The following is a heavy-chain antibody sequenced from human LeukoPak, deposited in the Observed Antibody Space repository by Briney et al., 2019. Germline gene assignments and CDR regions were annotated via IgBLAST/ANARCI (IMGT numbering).Heavy chain of an antibody. Sequence: GGSLRLSCAASGFTFSSYGMHWVRQAPGKGLEWVAFIRYDGSKKYYADSVKGRFTISRDNSKNTLHLQMNSLRAEDAAVYYCAKELRYYDSSGYYDDYWGQGTLVTVSS. D-gene: IGHD3-22*01. CDR2: IRYDGSKK. V-gene: IGHV3-30*02. CDR3: AKELRYYDSSGYYDDY. CDR1: GFTFSSYG. J-gene: IGHJ4*02.